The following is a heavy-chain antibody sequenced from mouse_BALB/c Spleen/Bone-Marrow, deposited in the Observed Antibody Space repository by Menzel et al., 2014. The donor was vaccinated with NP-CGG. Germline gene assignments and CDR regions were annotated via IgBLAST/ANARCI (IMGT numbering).Heavy chain of an antibody. CDR1: GYTFTSYT. D-gene: IGHD1-1*01. Sequence: VMLVKSAAELARPGASVKMSCKASGYTFTSYTMQWVKQRPGQGLEWIGYIDPSNTYTDYNQKFRDKTTLTADKSSSTAYMQLTSLTSEDSAVYYCAREDIITAYFDYWGQGTTLTVSS. V-gene: IGHV1-4*02. CDR3: AREDIITAYFDY. CDR2: IDPSNTYT. J-gene: IGHJ2*01.